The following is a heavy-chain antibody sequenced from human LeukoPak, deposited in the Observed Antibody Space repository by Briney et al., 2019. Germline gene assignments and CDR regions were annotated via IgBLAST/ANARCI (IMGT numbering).Heavy chain of an antibody. CDR1: GYTFASYG. Sequence: ASVTVSCKASGYTFASYGSSWVRQAPGQGLEWMGWISAYNGNTNYAQKLQGRVTMTTDTSTSTAYMELRSLRSDDAAVYYCARVSGYDHPYSYSALPFWAQGTTVPASS. V-gene: IGHV1-18*01. J-gene: IGHJ6*02. D-gene: IGHD5-12*01. CDR2: ISAYNGNT. CDR3: ARVSGYDHPYSYSALPF.